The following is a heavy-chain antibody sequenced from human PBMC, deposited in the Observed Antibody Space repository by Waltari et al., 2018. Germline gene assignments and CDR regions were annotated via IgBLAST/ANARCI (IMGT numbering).Heavy chain of an antibody. V-gene: IGHV1-69*05. D-gene: IGHD4-17*01. CDR1: GYTLTELS. Sequence: QVQLVQSGAEVKKPGASVKVSCKVSGYTLTELSMHWVRQAPGKGLEWMGGSSPILGTANYAQKFQGRVTITTDESTSTAYMELSSLRSEDTAVYYCARMAVDYGDYSHDDYWGQGTLVTVSS. CDR3: ARMAVDYGDYSHDDY. CDR2: SSPILGTA. J-gene: IGHJ4*02.